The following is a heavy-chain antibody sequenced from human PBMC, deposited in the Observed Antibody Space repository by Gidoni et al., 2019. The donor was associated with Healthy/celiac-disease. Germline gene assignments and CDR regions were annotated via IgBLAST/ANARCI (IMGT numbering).Heavy chain of an antibody. CDR1: GYTFTSYY. CDR3: ARDIRSVVVAATGDFDI. Sequence: QLVQSGAEVKTPGASVKVSCKASGYTFTSYYMHWVRQAPGQGLEWMGIINPSGGSTSYAQKLQGRVTMTRDTSTSTVYMELSSLRSEDTAVYYCARDIRSVVVAATGDFDIWGQGTMVTVSS. CDR2: INPSGGST. J-gene: IGHJ3*02. D-gene: IGHD2-15*01. V-gene: IGHV1-46*01.